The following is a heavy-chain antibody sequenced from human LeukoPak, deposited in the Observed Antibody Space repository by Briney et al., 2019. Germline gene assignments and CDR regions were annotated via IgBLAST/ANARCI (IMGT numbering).Heavy chain of an antibody. D-gene: IGHD6-6*01. CDR1: GGTFSSYA. CDR2: IIPIFGTA. CDR3: ARSRRGYSSSYAFDI. V-gene: IGHV1-69*05. Sequence: SVKVSCKASGGTFSSYAISWVRQAPGQGLEWMGRIIPIFGTANYAQKFQGRVTITTDESTSTAYMELSSLRSEDTAVYYCARSRRGYSSSYAFDIWGQGTMVTVFS. J-gene: IGHJ3*02.